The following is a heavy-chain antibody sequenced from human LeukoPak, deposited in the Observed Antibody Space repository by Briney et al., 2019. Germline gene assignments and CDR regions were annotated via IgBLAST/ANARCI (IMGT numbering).Heavy chain of an antibody. CDR3: ASAPVTNYYYYIDV. Sequence: SETLSLTCAVYGGSFSGYYWSWIRQPPGKGLEWIGEINHCGSTNYNPSLKSRVTISVDISKKQFYLKLSYVTAADTAVYYCASAPVTNYYYYIDVWGKGTTVTVSS. J-gene: IGHJ6*03. CDR1: GGSFSGYY. CDR2: INHCGST. D-gene: IGHD4-17*01. V-gene: IGHV4-34*01.